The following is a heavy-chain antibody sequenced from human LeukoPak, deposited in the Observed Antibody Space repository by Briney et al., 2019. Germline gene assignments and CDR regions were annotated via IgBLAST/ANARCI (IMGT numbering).Heavy chain of an antibody. Sequence: PGGSLRLSCAASGFTFSSYEMNWVRQAPGKGLEWVSYISSSGSTIYYADSVKGRFTISRDNAKNSLYLQMNSLRAEDTAVYYCASLRPTGWYYFDYWGQGTLVTVSS. CDR1: GFTFSSYE. V-gene: IGHV3-48*03. CDR2: ISSSGSTI. CDR3: ASLRPTGWYYFDY. J-gene: IGHJ4*02. D-gene: IGHD2-15*01.